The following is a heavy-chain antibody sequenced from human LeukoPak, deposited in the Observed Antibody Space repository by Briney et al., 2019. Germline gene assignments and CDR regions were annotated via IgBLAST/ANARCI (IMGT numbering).Heavy chain of an antibody. Sequence: ASVKVSCKASGYTFSGFYIHWVRQAPGQGLEWMGWINPNSGVTNYAQKFQGRITMTTDTSTSTGYMELRSLRSDDTAVYYCARDLKMGYSSGRYSWGTGSSNDYWGQGTLVTVSS. CDR2: INPNSGVT. D-gene: IGHD6-19*01. V-gene: IGHV1-2*02. J-gene: IGHJ4*02. CDR1: GYTFSGFY. CDR3: ARDLKMGYSSGRYSWGTGSSNDY.